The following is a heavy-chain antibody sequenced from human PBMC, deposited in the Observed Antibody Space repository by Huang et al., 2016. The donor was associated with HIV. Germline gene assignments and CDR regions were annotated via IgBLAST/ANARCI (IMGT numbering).Heavy chain of an antibody. D-gene: IGHD2-8*02. J-gene: IGHJ4*02. CDR2: MYSGGTT. V-gene: IGHV3-53*01. CDR3: AKEGDTGAALGY. Sequence: EVQLVESGGGLIQPGGSLRLSCAASGFTVSTNYMTWVRQAPGKGLGWVSLMYSGGTTYYADSVKGRFTISGDDSENTLYLHMTSLRAGDTAVYYCAKEGDTGAALGYWGQGTLVTVS. CDR1: GFTVSTNY.